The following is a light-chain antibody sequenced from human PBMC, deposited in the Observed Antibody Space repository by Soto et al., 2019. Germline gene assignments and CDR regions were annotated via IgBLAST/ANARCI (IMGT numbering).Light chain of an antibody. CDR2: GAS. J-gene: IGKJ1*01. Sequence: DIQMTQSPSSLSASVGDRVTITCRASQRISSYLNWYHQKPGKAPELLIYGASTLVRGVPSRFSGRGSGTEFTLTTSSLQADDYATFYCQQYHTDWTFGQGTKVDIK. CDR1: QRISSY. V-gene: IGKV1-39*01. CDR3: QQYHTDWT.